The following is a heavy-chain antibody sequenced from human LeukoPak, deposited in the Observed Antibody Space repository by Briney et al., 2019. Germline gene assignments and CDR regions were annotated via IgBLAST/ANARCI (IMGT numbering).Heavy chain of an antibody. CDR3: ARSYDILTGYYHNWFDP. J-gene: IGHJ5*02. V-gene: IGHV4-39*07. CDR1: GGSISISSYY. D-gene: IGHD3-9*01. Sequence: SETLSLTCTVSGGSISISSYYWGWIRQPPGKGLEWIGSFYYSGTSYYNPSLKSQVTMSADTSKNQLSLELRSVTAADTAVYYCARSYDILTGYYHNWFDPWGQGTLVTVSS. CDR2: FYYSGTS.